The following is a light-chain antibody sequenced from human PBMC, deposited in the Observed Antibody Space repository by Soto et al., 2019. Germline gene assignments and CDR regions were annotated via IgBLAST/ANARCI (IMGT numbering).Light chain of an antibody. J-gene: IGLJ2*01. V-gene: IGLV1-47*01. CDR2: RNN. CDR3: AAWDDSLSAG. CDR1: SSNIGSNY. Sequence: QSVLTQPPSASGTPGQRVTISCSGTSSNIGSNYVYWYQQLPGTAPKLLLYRNNQRPSGVPDRFSVSKSGTSASLAISGLRSEDEADYYCAAWDDSLSAGFGGGTKVTVL.